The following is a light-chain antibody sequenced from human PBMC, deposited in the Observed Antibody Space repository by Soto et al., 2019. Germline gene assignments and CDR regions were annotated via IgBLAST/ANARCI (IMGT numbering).Light chain of an antibody. CDR3: SSYTSSSTLVYV. CDR2: DVS. J-gene: IGLJ1*01. V-gene: IGLV2-14*01. CDR1: SSDVGGYNY. Sequence: QSVLTQPASVSGSPGQSITISCTGTSSDVGGYNYVSWYQQHPGKAPKLMIYDVSNRPPGVSNRFSGSKSGNTASLTISGLQAEDEADYYCSSYTSSSTLVYVFGTGTKVTVL.